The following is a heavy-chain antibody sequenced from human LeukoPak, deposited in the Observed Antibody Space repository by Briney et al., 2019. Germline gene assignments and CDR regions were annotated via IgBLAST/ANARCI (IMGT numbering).Heavy chain of an antibody. D-gene: IGHD2-21*01. CDR2: IKQDGSEK. CDR3: AREKSIVYAFDI. J-gene: IGHJ3*02. CDR1: GFTFSSYW. V-gene: IGHV3-7*01. Sequence: GGSLRLSCAASGFTFSSYWMSWVRPAPGKGLEWVANIKQDGSEKYYVDSVKGRFTISRNNAKNSLYLQMNSLRAEDTAVYYCAREKSIVYAFDIWGQGTMVTVSS.